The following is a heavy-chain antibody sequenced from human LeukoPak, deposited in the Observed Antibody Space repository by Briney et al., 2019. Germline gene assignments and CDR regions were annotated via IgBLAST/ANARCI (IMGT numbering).Heavy chain of an antibody. Sequence: PSETLSLTCSVSGGSINGYSWTWIRQPPGMRLEWVGHISYTGTTNYNPCLTTRVAISVDTSKNQFSLKLTSVTAADTGMYFCARLGGNWNSPGRDYWGQGALVTVSS. CDR2: ISYTGTT. D-gene: IGHD3-10*01. J-gene: IGHJ4*02. CDR3: ARLGGNWNSPGRDY. V-gene: IGHV4-59*08. CDR1: GGSINGYS.